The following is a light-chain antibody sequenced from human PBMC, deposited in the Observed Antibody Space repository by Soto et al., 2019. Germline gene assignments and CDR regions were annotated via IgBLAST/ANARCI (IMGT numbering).Light chain of an antibody. J-gene: IGLJ1*01. Sequence: QSALTQPASVSGSPGQSITISCTGTSSDVGGYNYVSWYQQHPGKAPKLMIYDVSNRPSGVSNRFSGSKSGNTASLTISGLQVEDEADYYCSSYTSSSTLRHVFGTGTKLTVL. V-gene: IGLV2-14*01. CDR3: SSYTSSSTLRHV. CDR2: DVS. CDR1: SSDVGGYNY.